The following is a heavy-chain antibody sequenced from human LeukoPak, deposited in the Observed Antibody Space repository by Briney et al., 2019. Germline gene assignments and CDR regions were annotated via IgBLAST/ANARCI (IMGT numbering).Heavy chain of an antibody. D-gene: IGHD5-12*01. CDR1: GFTFSSYA. V-gene: IGHV3-30-3*01. J-gene: IGHJ4*02. Sequence: GGSLRLSCAASGFTFSSYAMHWVRQAPGKGLEWVAVISYDVSNKYYADFVKGRFTISRDNSKNTLYLQMNSLRAEDTAVYYCARDGVLIGALEPRAIDLWGQGTLVTVSS. CDR3: ARDGVLIGALEPRAIDL. CDR2: ISYDVSNK.